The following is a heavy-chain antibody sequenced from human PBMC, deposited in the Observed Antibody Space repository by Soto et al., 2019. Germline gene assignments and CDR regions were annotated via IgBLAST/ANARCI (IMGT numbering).Heavy chain of an antibody. CDR3: ARLLWSRGDWFDP. D-gene: IGHD3-10*01. J-gene: IGHJ5*02. V-gene: IGHV4-61*01. CDR1: GGSVSGGSYY. Sequence: PSETLSLTCTVSGGSVSGGSYYWNWIRQPPGKGLEWIGYIYFSGRTNYNPSLKSRVTISIDTSKNQFSLKLTSATAADTAVYYCARLLWSRGDWFDPWGQGTLVTVSS. CDR2: IYFSGRT.